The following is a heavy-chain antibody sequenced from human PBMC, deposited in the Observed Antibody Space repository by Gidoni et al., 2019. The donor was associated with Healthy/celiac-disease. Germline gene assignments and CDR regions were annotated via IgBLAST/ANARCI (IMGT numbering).Heavy chain of an antibody. CDR3: ARQARPSATFDY. V-gene: IGHV4-59*01. CDR2: IFYSGIP. CDR1: DGSISSYF. J-gene: IGHJ4*02. Sequence: QVQLQESGPGLVKPSETLSLTVTVLDGSISSYFWSWIRQLPGKGLEWIGYIFYSGIPNYNPSLKRRFTISVDTSKNPFSLKLSSVTAAVTAVYSCARQARPSATFDYWGQGTLVTVSS.